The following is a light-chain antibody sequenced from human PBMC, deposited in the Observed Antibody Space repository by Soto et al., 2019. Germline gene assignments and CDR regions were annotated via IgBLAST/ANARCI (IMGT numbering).Light chain of an antibody. V-gene: IGKV3-20*01. CDR3: QPCGSSPGLT. CDR2: GAS. J-gene: IGKJ4*01. CDR1: QSVSSSY. Sequence: EIVLTQSPGTLSLSPGQRATLSCRASQSVSSSYLAWYQQKPGQAPRLLIYGASSRATGIPDRFSGSGSGTDFTLTISRLEPEDFAVYYCQPCGSSPGLTFGGGTKVEIK.